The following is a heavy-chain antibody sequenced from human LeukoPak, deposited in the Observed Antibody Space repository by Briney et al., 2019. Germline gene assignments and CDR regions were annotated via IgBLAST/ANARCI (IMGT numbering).Heavy chain of an antibody. CDR3: AKDRPWYYFDY. CDR2: SYSGGSS. Sequence: GGSLRLSCAASGFTVSSNYMSWVRQAPGKGLEWVSVSYSGGSSYYADSVKGRFTISRDNSKKTLYLQMNTLTAEDTAVYFCAKDRPWYYFDYWGQGTLVTVSS. J-gene: IGHJ4*02. CDR1: GFTVSSNY. V-gene: IGHV3-53*01. D-gene: IGHD2-8*02.